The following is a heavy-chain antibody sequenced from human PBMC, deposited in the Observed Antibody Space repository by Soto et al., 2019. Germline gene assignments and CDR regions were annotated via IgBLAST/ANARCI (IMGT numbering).Heavy chain of an antibody. J-gene: IGHJ6*02. V-gene: IGHV4-31*03. D-gene: IGHD2-21*02. CDR2: IYYSGST. CDR1: GGSISSGGYY. Sequence: QVQLQESGPGLVKPSQTLSLTCTVSGGSISSGGYYWSGIRQHPGKGLEWIGYIYYSGSTYYNPSLKSRVTISVDTSKNQFSLKLSSVTAADTAVYYCARDGGDHYYYGMDVWGQGTTVTVSS. CDR3: ARDGGDHYYYGMDV.